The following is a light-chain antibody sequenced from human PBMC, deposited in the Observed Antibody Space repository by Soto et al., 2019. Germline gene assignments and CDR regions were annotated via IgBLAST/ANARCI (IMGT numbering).Light chain of an antibody. CDR1: QDVSSK. V-gene: IGKV3D-15*01. J-gene: IGKJ4*01. CDR2: DAS. Sequence: ELVVTQSPATLSVSPGERVTLSCRTSQDVSSKLAWYQQKAGQAPSLLIYDASTRATGTPARFSGSGSGTEFTLAVSSLQSEEYAVYFCQQYMRWPLTFGGGTKVEIK. CDR3: QQYMRWPLT.